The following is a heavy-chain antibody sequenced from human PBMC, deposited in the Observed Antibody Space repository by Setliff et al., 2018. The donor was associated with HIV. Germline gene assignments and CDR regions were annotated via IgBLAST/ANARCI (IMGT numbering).Heavy chain of an antibody. CDR2: INYSGDT. J-gene: IGHJ5*02. D-gene: IGHD4-17*01. CDR1: GGSFPAYY. Sequence: SETLSLTCAVYGGSFPAYYWNWVRQPPGKGLEWIGEINYSGDTTYNPSLKNRVNMFIDTSKKQFSLKVSSVTAADTAVYYCVRQHGDYAFGPWGQGTLVT. CDR3: VRQHGDYAFGP. V-gene: IGHV4-34*01.